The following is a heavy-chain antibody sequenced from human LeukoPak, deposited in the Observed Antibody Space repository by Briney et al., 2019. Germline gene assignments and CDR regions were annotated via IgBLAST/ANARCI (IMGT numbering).Heavy chain of an antibody. CDR2: IFYTGDS. D-gene: IGHD3-10*01. V-gene: IGHV4-59*08. CDR3: ATNAEGVTYFDY. CDR1: GVSSSSSY. J-gene: IGHJ4*02. Sequence: SETLSLTCTVSGVSSSSSYWSWIRQPPGKGLEWIGYIFYTGDSNHNPSFKSRVSISLDTSKDQISLKLSSVTAADTAVYYCATNAEGVTYFDYWGQGTLVTVSS.